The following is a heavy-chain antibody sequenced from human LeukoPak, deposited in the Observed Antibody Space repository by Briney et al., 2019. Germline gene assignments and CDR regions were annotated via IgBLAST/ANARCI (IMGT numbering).Heavy chain of an antibody. J-gene: IGHJ4*02. CDR1: GGSFSGYY. CDR3: ARGDRQYTVTTFLRGGYFDY. Sequence: LETLSLTCAVYGGSFSGYYWSWIRQPPGKGLEWIGEINHSGSTNYNPSLKSRVTISVDTSKNQFSLKLSSVTAADTAVYYCARGDRQYTVTTFLRGGYFDYWGQGTLVTVSS. V-gene: IGHV4-34*01. D-gene: IGHD4-17*01. CDR2: INHSGST.